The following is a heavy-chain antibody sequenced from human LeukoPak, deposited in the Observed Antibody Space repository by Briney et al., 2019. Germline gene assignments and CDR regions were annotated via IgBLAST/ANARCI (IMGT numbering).Heavy chain of an antibody. CDR2: ISRSSGAI. CDR3: ARDGYYDSSFDY. CDR1: GFTFSSYS. Sequence: GSLRLSCTASGFTFSSYSMNWVRQAPGKGLEWISYISRSSGAIYYADSVKGRFTISRDNAENSLYLQMSSLRDEDTAVYYCARDGYYDSSFDYWGQGTLVTVSS. V-gene: IGHV3-48*02. J-gene: IGHJ4*02. D-gene: IGHD3-22*01.